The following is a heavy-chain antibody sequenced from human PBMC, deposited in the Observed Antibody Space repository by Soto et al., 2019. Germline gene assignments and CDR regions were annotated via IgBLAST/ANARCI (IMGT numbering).Heavy chain of an antibody. CDR1: GFTFSNYA. D-gene: IGHD3-16*01. CDR2: ISGSGGRS. J-gene: IGHJ4*02. CDR3: AKAYFVWSSEQPYYFDY. V-gene: IGHV3-23*01. Sequence: EVQLLDSGGGLVQPGGSLRLSCAASGFTFSNYAMTWVRQGPGKGLEWVSGISGSGGRSYYADSVNGRFTISRDNSKSTLYLQMNSLRAEDTAVYYCAKAYFVWSSEQPYYFDYWGQGTLVTVSS.